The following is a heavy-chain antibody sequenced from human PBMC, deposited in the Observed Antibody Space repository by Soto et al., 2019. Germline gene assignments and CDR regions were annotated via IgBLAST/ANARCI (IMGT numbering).Heavy chain of an antibody. J-gene: IGHJ3*02. Sequence: GGSLRLSCAASGFTFSSYSMNWVRQAPGKGLEWVSSISSSSSYIYYADSVKGRFTISRDNAKNSLYLQMNSLRAEDTAVYYCARDFDYGDYEDIWGQGTMVTVSS. V-gene: IGHV3-21*01. CDR1: GFTFSSYS. CDR3: ARDFDYGDYEDI. CDR2: ISSSSSYI. D-gene: IGHD4-17*01.